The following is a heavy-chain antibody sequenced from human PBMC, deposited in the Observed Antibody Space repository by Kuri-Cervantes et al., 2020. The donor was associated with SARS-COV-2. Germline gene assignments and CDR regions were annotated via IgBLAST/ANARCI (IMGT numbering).Heavy chain of an antibody. V-gene: IGHV3-30*18. D-gene: IGHD2-2*01. CDR3: AKDRVVVVPAAIAGYMDV. Sequence: GESLKISCAVSGFTFTSHAMHWVRQAPGKGLEWVALISYDGSNKFYADSVKGRFTISRDNSKNTPYLQMNSLRAEDTAVYYCAKDRVVVVPAAIAGYMDVWGKGTTVTVSS. CDR2: ISYDGSNK. CDR1: GFTFTSHA. J-gene: IGHJ6*03.